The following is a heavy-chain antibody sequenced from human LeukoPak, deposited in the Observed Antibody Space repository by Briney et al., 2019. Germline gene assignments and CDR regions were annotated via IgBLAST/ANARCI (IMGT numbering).Heavy chain of an antibody. D-gene: IGHD3-22*01. CDR1: GGTFSSYA. J-gene: IGHJ3*02. CDR3: ARRDSSGYYGHAFDI. V-gene: IGHV1-69*13. Sequence: ASVKVSCKASGGTFSSYAISWVRQAPGQGLEWMGGIIPIFGTANYAQKFQGRVTITADESTSTAYVELSSLRSEDTAVYYCARRDSSGYYGHAFDIWGQGTMVTVSS. CDR2: IIPIFGTA.